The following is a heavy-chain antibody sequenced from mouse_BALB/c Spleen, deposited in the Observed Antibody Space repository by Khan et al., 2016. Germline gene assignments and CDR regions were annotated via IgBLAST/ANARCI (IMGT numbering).Heavy chain of an antibody. J-gene: IGHJ2*01. CDR3: ARGRDYRYLFDY. CDR2: ISYSGST. CDR1: GYSITSDYA. Sequence: EVQLVESGPGLVKPSQSLSLTCTVTGYSITSDYAWNWIRQFPGNKLEWMGYISYSGSTSYNPSLKSRISITRDTSKNQFFLQLKSVTTEDTATYYCARGRDYRYLFDYWGQGTTLTVSS. V-gene: IGHV3-2*02. D-gene: IGHD2-14*01.